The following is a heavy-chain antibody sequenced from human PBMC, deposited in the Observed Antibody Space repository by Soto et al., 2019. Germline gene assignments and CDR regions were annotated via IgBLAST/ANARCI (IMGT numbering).Heavy chain of an antibody. Sequence: EVQLVESGGGLVQPGGSLRLSCVGYGFSVSDYWMHWVRQAPGKGLMWVSRSNGAGSDTSYADSVKGRLTISRDNAKNTLYLQMTSLEPEDSAVYYCTRGVSGYGNFDTWGLGTLVTVSS. V-gene: IGHV3-74*01. D-gene: IGHD5-12*01. CDR2: SNGAGSDT. CDR1: GFSVSDYW. CDR3: TRGVSGYGNFDT. J-gene: IGHJ4*02.